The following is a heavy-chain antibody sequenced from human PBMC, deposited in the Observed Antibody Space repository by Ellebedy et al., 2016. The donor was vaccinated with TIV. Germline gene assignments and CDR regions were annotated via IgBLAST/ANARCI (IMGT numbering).Heavy chain of an antibody. J-gene: IGHJ4*02. CDR2: IYYSGST. Sequence: MPSETLSLTCTVSGGSISSYYWSRIRQPPGKGLEWFGYIYYSGSTNYNPSLKSRVTISVDTSKNQFSLKLSSVTAADKAVYYCARHTGYCSGGSCYSGFVGYWGQGTLVTVSS. CDR3: ARHTGYCSGGSCYSGFVGY. D-gene: IGHD2-15*01. CDR1: GGSISSYY. V-gene: IGHV4-59*08.